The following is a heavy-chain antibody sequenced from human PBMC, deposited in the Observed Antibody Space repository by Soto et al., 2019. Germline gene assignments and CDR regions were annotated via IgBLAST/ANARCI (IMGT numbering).Heavy chain of an antibody. D-gene: IGHD2-15*01. CDR1: GGTFSSYT. Sequence: QVQLVQSGAEVKKPGSSVKVSCKASGGTFSSYTISWVRQAPGQGLEWMGRIIPILGIANYAQKFQGRVTITADKSTSTADMELSSLRSEDTAVYYCARDGMDCSGGSCYCYWGQGTLVTVSS. V-gene: IGHV1-69*08. CDR2: IIPILGIA. CDR3: ARDGMDCSGGSCYCY. J-gene: IGHJ4*02.